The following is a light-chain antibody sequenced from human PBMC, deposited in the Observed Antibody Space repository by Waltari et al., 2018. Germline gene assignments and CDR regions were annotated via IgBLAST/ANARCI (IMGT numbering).Light chain of an antibody. CDR1: ESLRISNRNHS. CDR3: MQGLQFPLT. V-gene: IGKV2-28*01. CDR2: MGS. Sequence: DISMTQSPLPLPVTPREPAPTSCTSRESLRISNRNHSMEWYLQKPGPSPQLLLDMGSSRASGVPDMFSGSGSGTDFTLKISRVEAEDVGIYYCMQGLQFPLTFGGGTRVEIK. J-gene: IGKJ4*01.